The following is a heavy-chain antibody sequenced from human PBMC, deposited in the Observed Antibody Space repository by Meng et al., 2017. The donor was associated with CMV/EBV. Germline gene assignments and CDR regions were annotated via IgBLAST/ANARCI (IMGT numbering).Heavy chain of an antibody. CDR3: ARGGNWFDP. CDR1: GGSFSGYY. V-gene: IGHV4-34*01. CDR2: INHSGST. J-gene: IGHJ5*02. Sequence: QQRLQQWGAGLLKPSETRALTCAVYGGSFSGYYWSWIRQPPGKGLEWIGEINHSGSTNYNPSLKSRVTISVDTSKNQFSLKLSSVTAADTVVYYCARGGNWFDPWGQGTLVTVSS.